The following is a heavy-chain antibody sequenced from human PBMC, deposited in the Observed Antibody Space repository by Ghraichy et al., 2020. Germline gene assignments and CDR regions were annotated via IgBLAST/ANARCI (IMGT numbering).Heavy chain of an antibody. Sequence: GGSLRLSCAASGFDFSVMFMSWIRQAPGKGLEWISYIAPGGNSRYADSVRGRFIISRDNAQHSLHLQMDSLRVEDTAVYYCAREMFACPDSWGQGTLVTVSS. V-gene: IGHV3-11*06. CDR1: GFDFSVMF. CDR3: AREMFACPDS. J-gene: IGHJ5*01. CDR2: IAPGGNS. D-gene: IGHD3-10*02.